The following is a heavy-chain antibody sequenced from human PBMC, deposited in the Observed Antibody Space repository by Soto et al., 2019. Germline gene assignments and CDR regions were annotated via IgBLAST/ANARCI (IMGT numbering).Heavy chain of an antibody. CDR3: ARGNMDV. D-gene: IGHD1-1*01. Sequence: QVQLVESGGGVAQPGRSLRLSCAASAFTLSKFVMHWVRQAPGKGLEWVAVTSNDGSNTFYAGSAEGRFTISRDNSKSVVYLQMNSLRDEDTAVYYCARGNMDVWGRGTTVTVSS. V-gene: IGHV3-30-3*01. J-gene: IGHJ6*02. CDR1: AFTLSKFV. CDR2: TSNDGSNT.